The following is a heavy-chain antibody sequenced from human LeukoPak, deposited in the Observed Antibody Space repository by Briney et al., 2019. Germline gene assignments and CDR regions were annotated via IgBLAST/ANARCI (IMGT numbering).Heavy chain of an antibody. CDR2: TNSDESST. Sequence: PGGSLRLSCAASGFAISNYWMHWIRQGPGKGLVWVSRTNSDESSTSYADSVKGRFTMSRDTANNTLYLQMNSLRADDTAVYYCVRGAPFDYWGQGTLVTVSS. V-gene: IGHV3-74*01. J-gene: IGHJ4*02. CDR3: VRGAPFDY. CDR1: GFAISNYW.